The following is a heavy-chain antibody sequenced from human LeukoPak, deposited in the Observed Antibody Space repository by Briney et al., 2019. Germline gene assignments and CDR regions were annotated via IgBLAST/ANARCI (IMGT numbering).Heavy chain of an antibody. Sequence: GASVKVSCKASGGTFSSYAISWVRQAPGQGLEWMGVISPSGGSTTYAQKFQGRVTLTRDMSTSTDYLELSGLRSEDTAVYYCARRGIAAAGTNFDYWGQGTLVTVSS. CDR2: ISPSGGST. CDR1: GGTFSSYA. D-gene: IGHD6-13*01. V-gene: IGHV1-46*01. CDR3: ARRGIAAAGTNFDY. J-gene: IGHJ4*02.